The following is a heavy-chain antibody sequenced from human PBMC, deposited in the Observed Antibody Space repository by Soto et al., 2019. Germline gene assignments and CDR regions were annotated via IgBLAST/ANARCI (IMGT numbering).Heavy chain of an antibody. Sequence: EEQLVQSGGGLVQPGGSLRLSCAASGFSFSSYDLFWVRQAPGKGLEYVSAVSRNGINTYYANSVKGRFTISRDNSKNIMYLQMGTLRAEDMAVYFCAITYYDFDDWCKGTTVIVSS. CDR2: VSRNGINT. V-gene: IGHV3-64*01. CDR3: AITYYDFDD. CDR1: GFSFSSYD. J-gene: IGHJ6*04. D-gene: IGHD3-3*01.